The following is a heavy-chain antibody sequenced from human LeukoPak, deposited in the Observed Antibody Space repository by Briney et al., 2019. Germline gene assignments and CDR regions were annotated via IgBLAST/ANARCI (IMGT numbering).Heavy chain of an antibody. D-gene: IGHD6-13*01. CDR1: GFTFSSYW. Sequence: GGSLRLSCAASGFTFSSYWMSWVRQAPGKGLEWVANIKQDGSEKYYVDSVKGRFTISRDNAENSLYLQMNSLRAEDTAVYYCARDPREGSSWYDYYYYGMDVWGQGTTVTVSS. J-gene: IGHJ6*02. CDR3: ARDPREGSSWYDYYYYGMDV. V-gene: IGHV3-7*01. CDR2: IKQDGSEK.